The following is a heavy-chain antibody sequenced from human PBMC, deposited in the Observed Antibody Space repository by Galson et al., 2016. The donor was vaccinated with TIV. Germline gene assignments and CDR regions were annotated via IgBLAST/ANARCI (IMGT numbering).Heavy chain of an antibody. V-gene: IGHV3-23*01. J-gene: IGHJ6*02. D-gene: IGHD2-2*01. CDR1: GFRITNYV. CDR2: ISGSAIST. CDR3: ATPFSSSSFSSYYALDV. Sequence: LRLSCAASGFRITNYVMSWVRQAPGKGLEWVSSISGSAISTYCADSVKGRFTISRDNSKSTLYLQLNSLRAEDTALYYCATPFSSSSFSSYYALDVWGQGTTVTVSS.